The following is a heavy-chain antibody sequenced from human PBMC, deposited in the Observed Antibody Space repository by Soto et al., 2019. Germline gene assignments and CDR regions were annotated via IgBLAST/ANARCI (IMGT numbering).Heavy chain of an antibody. D-gene: IGHD3-3*01. J-gene: IGHJ6*02. CDR1: GYSFTSYW. V-gene: IGHV5-51*01. CDR2: IYPGDSDT. CDR3: GLWSGYYTRYYYGMDV. Sequence: PGESLKISCKGSGYSFTSYWIGWVRQMPGKGLEWMGIIYPGDSDTRYSPSFQGQVTISADKSISTAYLQWSSLKASDTAMYYCGLWSGYYTRYYYGMDVWGQGTTVTVSS.